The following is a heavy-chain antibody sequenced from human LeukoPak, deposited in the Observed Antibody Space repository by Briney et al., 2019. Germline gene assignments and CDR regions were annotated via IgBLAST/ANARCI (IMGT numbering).Heavy chain of an antibody. CDR1: GGSISTYY. CDR3: ARYYYDSSGFGPDY. CDR2: IYYSGST. J-gene: IGHJ4*02. Sequence: KPSETLSLTCTVSGGSISTYYWSWTRQPPGKGLEWIGYIYYSGSTNYNPSLRSRVTISVDTSKNQFSLKLSSVTAADTAVYYCARYYYDSSGFGPDYWGQGTLVTVSS. V-gene: IGHV4-59*01. D-gene: IGHD3-22*01.